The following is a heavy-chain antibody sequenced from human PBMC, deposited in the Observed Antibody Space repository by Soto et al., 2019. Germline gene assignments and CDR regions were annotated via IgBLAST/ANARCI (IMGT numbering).Heavy chain of an antibody. J-gene: IGHJ6*02. CDR1: GFTSSYFW. D-gene: IGHD3-10*01. V-gene: IGHV3-74*01. CDR2: INNDGSTT. CDR3: ARGPYYAGSASYGMDV. Sequence: PGGSLRLSCAVSGFTSSYFWMHWVRQGPGKGLVWVSRINNDGSTTNYADSVRGRFTISRDNAKNTLYLQMNSLRAEDTAVYYCARGPYYAGSASYGMDVWGQGTTVTVSS.